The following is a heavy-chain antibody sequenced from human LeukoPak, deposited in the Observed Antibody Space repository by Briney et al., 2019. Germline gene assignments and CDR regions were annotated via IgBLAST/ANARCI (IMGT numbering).Heavy chain of an antibody. Sequence: SVKVSCKASGGTFSSYAISWVRQAPGHGLEWMGGIIPIFGTATYEQKFQGRVTITTDESTSTAYMELSSLRSEDTAVYYCARVGGIAAADDYYYYMDVWGKGTTVTVSS. CDR1: GGTFSSYA. CDR2: IIPIFGTA. J-gene: IGHJ6*03. CDR3: ARVGGIAAADDYYYYMDV. D-gene: IGHD6-13*01. V-gene: IGHV1-69*05.